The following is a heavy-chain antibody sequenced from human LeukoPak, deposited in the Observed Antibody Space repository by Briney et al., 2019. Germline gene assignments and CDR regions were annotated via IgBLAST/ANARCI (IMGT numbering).Heavy chain of an antibody. CDR3: ARGDSGSYPEGSDY. V-gene: IGHV3-7*01. CDR1: GFTFNSYH. CDR2: IKQDGSEK. D-gene: IGHD1-26*01. Sequence: GGSLRLSCATSGFTFNSYHTIWVRQAPGKGLEWVANIKQDGSEKYYVDSVKGRFTISRDNAKNSLYLQMNSLRAEDTAVYYCARGDSGSYPEGSDYWGQGTLVTVSS. J-gene: IGHJ4*02.